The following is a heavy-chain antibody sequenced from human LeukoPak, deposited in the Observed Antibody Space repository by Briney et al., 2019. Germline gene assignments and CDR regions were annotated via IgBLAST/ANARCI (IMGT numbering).Heavy chain of an antibody. V-gene: IGHV1-69*05. J-gene: IGHJ4*02. CDR3: AREHCSGGSCYYGGPFDY. Sequence: SVKVSCKASGGTFISYAITWVRQAPGQGLKWTGRIIPIFGTTKYAQKFQGRVTITTDEFTSTTYMDLSSLRSEDTAVYYCAREHCSGGSCYYGGPFDYWGQGTLVTVSS. CDR1: GGTFISYA. D-gene: IGHD2-15*01. CDR2: IIPIFGTT.